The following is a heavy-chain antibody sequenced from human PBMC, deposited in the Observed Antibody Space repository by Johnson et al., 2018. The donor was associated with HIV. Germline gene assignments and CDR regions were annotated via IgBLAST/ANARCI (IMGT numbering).Heavy chain of an antibody. CDR3: GRHRDDAFDI. CDR2: ISSRGSII. Sequence: QVQLVESGGGLVKPGGSLRLSCAASGFTFSDYYMSWIRQAPGKGLEWVSDISSRGSIIYYADSVKARFTISRDNAENSLYLQMNNLRAEDTAVYYCGRHRDDAFDIWGQGTMVTVSS. D-gene: IGHD2-21*02. J-gene: IGHJ3*02. CDR1: GFTFSDYY. V-gene: IGHV3-11*04.